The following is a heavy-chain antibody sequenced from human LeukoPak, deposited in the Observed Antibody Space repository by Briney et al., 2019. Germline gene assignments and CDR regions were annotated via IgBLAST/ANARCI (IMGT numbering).Heavy chain of an antibody. CDR3: ARNKYYYGSGSTPYYFDY. D-gene: IGHD3-10*01. Sequence: AGGSLRLSCAASGFTFSSYGMNWVRQAPGKGLEWVSSISSSSSYIYYADSVKGRFTISRDNAKSSLYLQMNSLRAEDTAVYYCARNKYYYGSGSTPYYFDYWGQGTLVTVSS. CDR1: GFTFSSYG. V-gene: IGHV3-21*01. J-gene: IGHJ4*02. CDR2: ISSSSSYI.